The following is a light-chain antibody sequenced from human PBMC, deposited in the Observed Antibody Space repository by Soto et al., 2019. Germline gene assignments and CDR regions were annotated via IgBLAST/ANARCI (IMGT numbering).Light chain of an antibody. J-gene: IGLJ2*01. CDR1: SNDIGAYNY. V-gene: IGLV2-14*03. CDR2: DVT. Sequence: QSALPQPASVSGSPGQSITISCTGTSNDIGAYNYVSWYQQHPGKAPKLLIYDVTHRPSGVSDRFSGSKSGRTASLTISGLQPEDEADYYCSSYTSIIAVVFGGGTKVTVL. CDR3: SSYTSIIAVV.